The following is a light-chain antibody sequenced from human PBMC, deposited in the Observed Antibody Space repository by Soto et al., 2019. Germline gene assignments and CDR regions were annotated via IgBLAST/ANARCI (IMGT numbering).Light chain of an antibody. CDR1: QSISYW. CDR3: QQYKSYWT. V-gene: IGKV1-5*01. CDR2: DAS. Sequence: DIQMTQSPSTLSASVGDRVTMTCRASQSISYWLAWYQQKPGKAPKLLIYDASSLESGVPSRFSGSASGTDFTLTISSLQPDDFASYYCQQYKSYWTFGQGTKV. J-gene: IGKJ1*01.